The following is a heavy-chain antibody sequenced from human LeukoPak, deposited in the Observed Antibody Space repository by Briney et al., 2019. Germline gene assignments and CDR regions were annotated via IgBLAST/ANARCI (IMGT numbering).Heavy chain of an antibody. D-gene: IGHD6-6*01. V-gene: IGHV3-21*01. CDR3: APQYSSSSPFDY. CDR2: VSSSSSYI. CDR1: GFTFSSYS. Sequence: GGSLRLSCAASGFTFSSYSMNWVRQAPGKGLEWVSSVSSSSSYIYYADSVKGRFTISRDNAKNSLYLQMNSLRAEDTAVYYCAPQYSSSSPFDYWGQGTLVTVSS. J-gene: IGHJ4*02.